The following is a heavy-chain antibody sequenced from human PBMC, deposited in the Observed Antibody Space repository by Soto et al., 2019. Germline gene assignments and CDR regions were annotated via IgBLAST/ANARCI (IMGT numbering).Heavy chain of an antibody. D-gene: IGHD1-7*01. J-gene: IGHJ6*02. CDR1: GGTFSSYA. CDR3: ASLITGTTYYSGMDV. CDR2: IIPIFGTA. V-gene: IGHV1-69*13. Sequence: GASVKVSCKACGGTFSSYAISWVRQAPGQGLEWMGGIIPIFGTANYAQKFQGRVTITADESTSTAYMELSSLRSEDTAVYYCASLITGTTYYSGMDVWGQGTTVTVSS.